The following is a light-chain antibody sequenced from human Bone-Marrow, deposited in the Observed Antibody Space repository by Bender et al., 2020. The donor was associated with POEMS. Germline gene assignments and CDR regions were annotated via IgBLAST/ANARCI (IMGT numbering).Light chain of an antibody. CDR3: SSYTSSGTPI. J-gene: IGLJ2*01. CDR1: SSDVGGYNF. V-gene: IGLV2-14*03. Sequence: QSALTQPASVSGSPGQSITISCTGTSSDVGGYNFVSWYQQHPGKAPQLMIYDVSNRPSGISNRFSGSKSGNTASLTIAGRQTEDEADYYCSSYTSSGTPIFGGGTRLTVL. CDR2: DVS.